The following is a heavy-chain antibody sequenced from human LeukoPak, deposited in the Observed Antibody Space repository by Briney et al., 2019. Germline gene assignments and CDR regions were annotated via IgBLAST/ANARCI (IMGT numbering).Heavy chain of an antibody. CDR3: ARFYGSGYYFDY. CDR2: INPSGGTT. CDR1: GYTFTSYY. J-gene: IGHJ4*02. D-gene: IGHD3-10*01. Sequence: ASVKVSCKASGYTFTSYYMHWVRQAPGQGLEWMGIINPSGGTTTYAQKFQGRVTMTRDTSTSTLYMELSSLRSEDTAVYYCARFYGSGYYFDYWGQGTLVTVSS. V-gene: IGHV1-46*01.